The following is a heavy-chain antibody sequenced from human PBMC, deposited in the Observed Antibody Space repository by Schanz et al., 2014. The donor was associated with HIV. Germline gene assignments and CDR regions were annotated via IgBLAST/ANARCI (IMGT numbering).Heavy chain of an antibody. Sequence: EVQLVESGGGLVQPGGSLRLSCAASGFTFSSYAMSWVRLAPGKGLEWVGRIKIDAGTTDYAAPVKGRFTLSRDDSKNTLYLQMKSLKTEDTAVYYCTTENLRSWGQGTLVTVSS. V-gene: IGHV3-15*01. J-gene: IGHJ4*02. CDR1: GFTFSSYA. CDR3: TTENLRS. CDR2: IKIDAGTT.